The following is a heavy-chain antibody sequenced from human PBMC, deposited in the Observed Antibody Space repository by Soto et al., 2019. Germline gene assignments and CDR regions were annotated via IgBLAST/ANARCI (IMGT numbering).Heavy chain of an antibody. Sequence: EVQLVESGGGLVQPGGSLRLSCAASGFVLSSYSMSWVRPAPGKGLEWVSYIGTGTRTRYYADSVKGRFTISRDNGKNSLFLQMNSLRAEDTALYYCARSYSYGFGYWGQGTLVTVSS. V-gene: IGHV3-48*01. CDR1: GFVLSSYS. CDR2: IGTGTRTR. D-gene: IGHD5-18*01. CDR3: ARSYSYGFGY. J-gene: IGHJ4*02.